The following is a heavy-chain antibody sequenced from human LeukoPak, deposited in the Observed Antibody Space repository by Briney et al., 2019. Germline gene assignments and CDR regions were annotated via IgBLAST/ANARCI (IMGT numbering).Heavy chain of an antibody. V-gene: IGHV3-23*01. D-gene: IGHD5-18*01. Sequence: PGGSLRLSCAASGFTFSSYAMGWVRQAPGKGREWVSAITASGDNTYYADSVKGRLTISRDNSKNTLYLQMNSLRAEDTAVYYCAKGNGYSYGRYYFDYWGQGTLVTVSS. CDR3: AKGNGYSYGRYYFDY. J-gene: IGHJ4*02. CDR2: ITASGDNT. CDR1: GFTFSSYA.